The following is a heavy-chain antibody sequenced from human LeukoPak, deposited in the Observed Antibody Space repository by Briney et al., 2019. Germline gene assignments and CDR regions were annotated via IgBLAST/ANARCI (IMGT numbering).Heavy chain of an antibody. CDR3: ARETLVATLDY. Sequence: PGGSLRLSCAASGFIFSSYSMNWVRQAPGKGLEWVSYISSSSSTIYYADSVKGRFTISRDNDKNSLYLQMNSLRADDTAVYYCARETLVATLDYWGQGTLVTVSS. D-gene: IGHD5-12*01. V-gene: IGHV3-48*01. J-gene: IGHJ4*02. CDR2: ISSSSSTI. CDR1: GFIFSSYS.